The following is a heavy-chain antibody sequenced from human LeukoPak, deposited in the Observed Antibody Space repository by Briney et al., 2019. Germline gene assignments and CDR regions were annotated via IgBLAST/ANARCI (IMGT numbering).Heavy chain of an antibody. V-gene: IGHV5-51*01. Sequence: GESLKIFCKGSGYNFTSYWIGWVRQMPGKGLEWMGIIYPGDSDTRYSPSFQGQVTISADKSISTAYLQWSSLKASDTAMYYCARTVVVAATGWFDPWGQGTLVTVSS. CDR1: GYNFTSYW. CDR3: ARTVVVAATGWFDP. J-gene: IGHJ5*02. D-gene: IGHD2-15*01. CDR2: IYPGDSDT.